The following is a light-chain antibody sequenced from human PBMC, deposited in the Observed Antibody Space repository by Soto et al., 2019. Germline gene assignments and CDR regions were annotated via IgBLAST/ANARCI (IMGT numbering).Light chain of an antibody. CDR1: HRISSY. CDR3: QQSYSTPIT. Sequence: IQMTQSPSSLSASVGDRVTITCRASHRISSYLNWYQQKPGKAPNLLIFTTSSLHSGVPSRFSGSGSGTDFTLTISSLQPEDFATYYCQQSYSTPITFGQGTRLEIK. V-gene: IGKV1-39*01. J-gene: IGKJ5*01. CDR2: TTS.